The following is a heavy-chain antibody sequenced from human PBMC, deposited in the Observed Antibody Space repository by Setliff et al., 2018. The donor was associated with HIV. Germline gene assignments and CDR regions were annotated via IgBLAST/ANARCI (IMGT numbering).Heavy chain of an antibody. D-gene: IGHD2-15*01. CDR1: GGSFSGYY. CDR2: IKQDGSEK. Sequence: ETLSLTCAVYGGSFSGYYWSWIRQTPGKGLEWVASIKQDGSEKYYVDSVRGRFTISRDNAKNSLYLQMNSLRAEDTAVYYCARDATRGGDMDVWAKGTTVTVSS. CDR3: ARDATRGGDMDV. J-gene: IGHJ6*03. V-gene: IGHV3-7*01.